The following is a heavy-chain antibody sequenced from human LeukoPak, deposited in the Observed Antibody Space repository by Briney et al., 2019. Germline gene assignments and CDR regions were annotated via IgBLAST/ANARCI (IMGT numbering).Heavy chain of an antibody. CDR1: GGSFSGYY. Sequence: SETLSLTCAVYGGSFSGYYWSWIRQPPGKGLEWIGEINHSGSTNYNPSLKSRVTISVETSKNQFSLKLSSVTAADTAVYYCARALSLMDHDPWGQGTLVTVSS. CDR3: ARALSLMDHDP. CDR2: INHSGST. J-gene: IGHJ5*02. V-gene: IGHV4-34*01. D-gene: IGHD2-2*03.